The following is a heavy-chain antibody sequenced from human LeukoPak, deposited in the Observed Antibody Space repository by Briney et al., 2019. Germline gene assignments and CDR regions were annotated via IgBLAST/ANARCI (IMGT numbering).Heavy chain of an antibody. V-gene: IGHV4-59*01. CDR3: ARGLLQITFGGRSGAFDI. CDR2: IYYSGIT. J-gene: IGHJ3*02. D-gene: IGHD3-16*01. Sequence: SETLSLTCTVSGGSISNYSWNWIRQPPGKGLEWIGYIYYSGITNDNPSLKSRVTISVDTSKNQFSLKLSSVTAADTAVYYCARGLLQITFGGRSGAFDIWGQGTMVTVSS. CDR1: GGSISNYS.